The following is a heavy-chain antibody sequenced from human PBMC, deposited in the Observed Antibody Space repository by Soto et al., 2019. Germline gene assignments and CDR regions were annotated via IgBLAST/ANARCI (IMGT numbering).Heavy chain of an antibody. CDR3: ARSGAKYFGVLTWYDT. CDR1: GFTFSDYN. J-gene: IGHJ5*02. CDR2: MSYDGNNM. D-gene: IGHD3-9*01. Sequence: QVQLVESGGGVVQPGRSLRVSCAASGFTFSDYNMHWVRQAPGKGLEWVAMMSYDGNNMFYADSVQGRFTVSRDKSKNTLSLQMNSLRVDDTAMYYCARSGAKYFGVLTWYDTWGQGTLVTVSS. V-gene: IGHV3-30*03.